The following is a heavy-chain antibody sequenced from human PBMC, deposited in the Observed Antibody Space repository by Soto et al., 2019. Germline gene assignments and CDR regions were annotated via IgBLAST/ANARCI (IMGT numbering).Heavy chain of an antibody. CDR3: ARRSSWTLSPIRRGNWFDP. Sequence: QLQLQESGPGLVKPSETLSLTCTVSGGSISSSSYYWGWIRQPPGKGLEWIGSIYYSGSTYYNPSLKSRVTISVDTSKNQFSLKLSSVTAADTAVYYCARRSSWTLSPIRRGNWFDPWGQGTLVTVSS. J-gene: IGHJ5*02. D-gene: IGHD6-13*01. CDR2: IYYSGST. V-gene: IGHV4-39*01. CDR1: GGSISSSSYY.